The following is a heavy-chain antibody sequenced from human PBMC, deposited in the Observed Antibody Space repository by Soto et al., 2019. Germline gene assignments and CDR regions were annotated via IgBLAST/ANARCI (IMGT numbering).Heavy chain of an antibody. V-gene: IGHV1-69*01. D-gene: IGHD5-18*01. Sequence: VQLVQSGAEVKKPGSSVKVSCKASGGTFSSYAISWVRQAPGQGLEWMGGIIPIFGTANYAQKFQGRVTITADESTSTAYMELSSLRSEDTAVYYCARHLVDTAKSYYYYGMDVWGQGTTVTVSS. J-gene: IGHJ6*02. CDR3: ARHLVDTAKSYYYYGMDV. CDR1: GGTFSSYA. CDR2: IIPIFGTA.